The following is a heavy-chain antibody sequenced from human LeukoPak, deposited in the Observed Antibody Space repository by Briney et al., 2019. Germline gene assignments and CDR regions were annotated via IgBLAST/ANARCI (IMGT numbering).Heavy chain of an antibody. J-gene: IGHJ4*02. CDR3: AKDGGTHDH. CDR2: ISSSGTTI. Sequence: GGSLRLSCAASGFTFSSYAMSWVRQAPGKGLEWVSYISSSGTTISYAQSVKGRFTITRDNAQNSLTLHMNTLRADDTAVYYCAKDGGTHDHWGQGTLVTVSS. D-gene: IGHD1-26*01. V-gene: IGHV3-48*01. CDR1: GFTFSSYA.